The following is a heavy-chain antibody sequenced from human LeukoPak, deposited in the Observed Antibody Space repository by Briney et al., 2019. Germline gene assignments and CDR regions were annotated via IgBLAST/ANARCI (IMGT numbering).Heavy chain of an antibody. CDR2: ISTSSIYI. J-gene: IGHJ6*04. Sequence: PGGSLRLSCAASGFTSGFTFSSYSVNWVRQAPGKGLEWVSSISTSSIYIYYADSVKGRFTISRDNAKNSLYLQMNSLRAEDTAVYYCAELGITMIGGVWGKGTTVTISS. CDR3: AELGITMIGGV. CDR1: GFTFSSYS. D-gene: IGHD3-10*02. V-gene: IGHV3-21*01.